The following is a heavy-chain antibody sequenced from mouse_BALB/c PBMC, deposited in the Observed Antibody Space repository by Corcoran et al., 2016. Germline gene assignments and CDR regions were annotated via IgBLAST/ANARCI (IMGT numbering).Heavy chain of an antibody. V-gene: IGHV1-9*01. Sequence: QVQLQQSGAELMKPGASVKISCKATGYTFSSYWIEWVKQRPGHGLEWIGEILPGSGSTNYNEKFKGKATFTAYTSSNTAYMQISSLTSVDSAVYYWAGHYVSSYDWYFDGWGAGTTVTVSS. CDR3: AGHYVSSYDWYFDG. CDR2: ILPGSGST. D-gene: IGHD1-1*01. J-gene: IGHJ1*01. CDR1: GYTFSSYW.